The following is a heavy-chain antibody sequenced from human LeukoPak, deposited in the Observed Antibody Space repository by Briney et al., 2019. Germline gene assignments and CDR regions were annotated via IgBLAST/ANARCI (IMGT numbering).Heavy chain of an antibody. CDR1: GGTFSSYA. CDR2: IIPIFGTA. Sequence: ASVKVSCEASGGTFSSYAISWVRQAPGQGLEWMGRIIPIFGTANYAQKFQGRVTITTDESTSTAYMELSSLRSEDTAVYYCARGGQWELPEGWGQGTLVTVSS. V-gene: IGHV1-69*05. J-gene: IGHJ4*02. CDR3: ARGGQWELPEG. D-gene: IGHD1-26*01.